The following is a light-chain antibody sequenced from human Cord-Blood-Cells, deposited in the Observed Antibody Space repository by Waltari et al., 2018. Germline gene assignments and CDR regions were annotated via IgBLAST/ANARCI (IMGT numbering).Light chain of an antibody. CDR3: QQYNNWPPYT. CDR2: GAS. J-gene: IGKJ2*01. V-gene: IGKV3-15*01. CDR1: QSVSSN. Sequence: EIVMPQSPATLSVSPGERATLSCRASQSVSSNLAWYQLKPGQAPRLLIDGASTRATGIPSRFSGSGSGTEFTLTISSLQSEDFAVYYCQQYNNWPPYTFGQGTKLEIK.